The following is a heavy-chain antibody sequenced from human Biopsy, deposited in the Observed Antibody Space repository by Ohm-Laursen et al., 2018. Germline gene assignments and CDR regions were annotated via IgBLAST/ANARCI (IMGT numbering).Heavy chain of an antibody. D-gene: IGHD3-22*01. CDR1: GGSISNNNYY. CDR2: IFYRGST. V-gene: IGHV4-39*01. CDR3: ARDYDTSGYYYVS. J-gene: IGHJ5*02. Sequence: GTLSLTWTVSGGSISNNNYYWGWIRQPPGKGLEWIGSIFYRGSTHYKPSLKSRVNISVDKSKNQFPVKLKSVTAADTAVYYCARDYDTSGYYYVSWGQGTLVTVS.